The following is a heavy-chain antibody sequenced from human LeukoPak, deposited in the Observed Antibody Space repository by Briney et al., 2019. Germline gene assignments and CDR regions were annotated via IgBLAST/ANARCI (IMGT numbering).Heavy chain of an antibody. CDR3: AKERCGHGCDGYDS. Sequence: PGGSLRLSCAASGLTFSNYAMLWVRQAPGKGLEWISSTTSTGTVTFYADSVRGRFTISRDNPKDTLYLQMNSLRAEDTAVYYCAKERCGHGCDGYDSWGQGTLVVVSS. D-gene: IGHD2-2*03. V-gene: IGHV3-23*01. CDR2: TTSTGTVT. J-gene: IGHJ4*02. CDR1: GLTFSNYA.